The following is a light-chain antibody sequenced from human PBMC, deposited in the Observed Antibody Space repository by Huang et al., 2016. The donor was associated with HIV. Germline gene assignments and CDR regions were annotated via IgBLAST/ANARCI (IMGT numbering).Light chain of an antibody. CDR3: LQDYNYPLT. V-gene: IGKV1-6*01. CDR1: QGIRND. Sequence: AIQMTQSPSSLSASVGERVTITCRASQGIRNDLGWYQQKPGKAPKLLIYDASSLQSGVPSRFSGSGSGTDFTLTISSLQPEDFATYYCLQDYNYPLTFGPGTKVDIK. J-gene: IGKJ3*01. CDR2: DAS.